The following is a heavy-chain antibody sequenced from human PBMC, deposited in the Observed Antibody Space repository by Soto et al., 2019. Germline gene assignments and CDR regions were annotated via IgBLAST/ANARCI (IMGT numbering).Heavy chain of an antibody. Sequence: GGSLRLSCAASGFPFSSYAMSWVRQAPGKGLEWVSAISGSGGSTYYADSVKGRFTISRDNSKNALYLQMNSLRAEDTAVYYCAKGRTIAAAGVYYFDYWGQGPLVTAS. J-gene: IGHJ4*02. V-gene: IGHV3-23*01. CDR3: AKGRTIAAAGVYYFDY. D-gene: IGHD6-13*01. CDR1: GFPFSSYA. CDR2: ISGSGGST.